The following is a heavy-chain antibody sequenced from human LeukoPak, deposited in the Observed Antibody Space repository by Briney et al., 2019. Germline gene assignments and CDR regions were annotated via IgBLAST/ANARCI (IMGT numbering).Heavy chain of an antibody. CDR3: SAVGATMDYDYVWGSYHKNTDYYYYYMDV. J-gene: IGHJ6*03. D-gene: IGHD3-16*02. CDR2: IKSKTDGGTT. V-gene: IGHV3-15*01. Sequence: GGSLRLSCAASGFTFSNAWMSWVRQAPGKGLEWVGRIKSKTDGGTTDYAAPVKGRFTISRDDSKNTLYLQMNSLKTEDTAVYYCSAVGATMDYDYVWGSYHKNTDYYYYYMDVWGKGTTVTISS. CDR1: GFTFSNAW.